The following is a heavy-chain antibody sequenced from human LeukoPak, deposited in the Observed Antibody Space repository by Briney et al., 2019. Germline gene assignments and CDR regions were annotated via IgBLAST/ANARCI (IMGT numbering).Heavy chain of an antibody. D-gene: IGHD3-10*01. CDR3: AKDRLRGVIPYYFDY. J-gene: IGHJ4*02. V-gene: IGHV3-30*18. CDR2: ISYDGSNK. Sequence: GRSLRLSCAASGFTFSSYGMHWVRQAPGKGLEWVAVISYDGSNKYYADSVKGRFTISRDNSKNTLYLQMNSLRAEDTAVYHCAKDRLRGVIPYYFDYWGQGTLVTVSS. CDR1: GFTFSSYG.